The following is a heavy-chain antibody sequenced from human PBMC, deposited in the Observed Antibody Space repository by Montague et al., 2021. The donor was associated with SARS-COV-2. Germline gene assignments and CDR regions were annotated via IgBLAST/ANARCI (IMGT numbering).Heavy chain of an antibody. CDR2: TFHTGTP. CDR3: ARLKVAPNGGWNWFDP. J-gene: IGHJ5*02. CDR1: GGSISSGGFS. Sequence: TLSLTCSLSGGSISSGGFSWSWIRQPPGKGLEWIGHTFHTGTPHYSPSLKSRVTIPIDRSKNQFSLNLDSVTAADTAVYYCARLKVAPNGGWNWFDPWGQGILVTVSS. V-gene: IGHV4-30-2*01. D-gene: IGHD6-19*01.